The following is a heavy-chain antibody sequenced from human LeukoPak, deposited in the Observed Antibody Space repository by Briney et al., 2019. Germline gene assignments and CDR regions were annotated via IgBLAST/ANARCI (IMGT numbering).Heavy chain of an antibody. V-gene: IGHV3-23*01. CDR3: AKDPLAPYYFDY. J-gene: IGHJ4*02. CDR1: GFTFSSYA. Sequence: PGGSLRLSCAASGFTFSSYAMSWVRQAPGKGLEWVSAISGSSGSTYYADSVKGRFTISRDNSKNTLYLQMNSLRAEDRAVYYCAKDPLAPYYFDYWGQGTLVTVSS. CDR2: ISGSSGST.